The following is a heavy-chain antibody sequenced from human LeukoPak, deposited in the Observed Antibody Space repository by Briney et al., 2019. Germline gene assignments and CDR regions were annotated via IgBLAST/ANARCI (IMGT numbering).Heavy chain of an antibody. CDR3: ANMGLLWFGEGIWFDP. Sequence: GGSLRLSCAASGFTFSSYSMNWVRQAPGKGLEWVSYISSSSSTIYFADSVKGRFTISRDNAKNSLYLQMNSLRAEDTAVYYCANMGLLWFGEGIWFDPWGQGTLVTVSS. V-gene: IGHV3-48*01. CDR1: GFTFSSYS. D-gene: IGHD3-10*01. CDR2: ISSSSSTI. J-gene: IGHJ5*02.